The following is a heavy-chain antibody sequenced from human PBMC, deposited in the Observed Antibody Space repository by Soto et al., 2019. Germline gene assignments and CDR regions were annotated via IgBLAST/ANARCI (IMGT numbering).Heavy chain of an antibody. CDR1: GFAFSGYG. CDR3: LRFYVADSYSDFDK. D-gene: IGHD3-16*01. J-gene: IGHJ3*02. V-gene: IGHV3-30*03. Sequence: GGSLRLSCEASGFAFSGYGMNLVRQAPGKGLEWVATISFERSYQDYAASVKSRFTIYRYNSKRALYLQLSSLRDEDTAVYYYLRFYVADSYSDFDKWGKGTMVTVSS. CDR2: ISFERSYQ.